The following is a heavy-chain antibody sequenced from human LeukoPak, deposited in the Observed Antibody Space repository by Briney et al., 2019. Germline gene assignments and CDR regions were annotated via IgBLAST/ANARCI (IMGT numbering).Heavy chain of an antibody. V-gene: IGHV3-20*04. D-gene: IGHD6-13*01. CDR1: GFRFDDYG. Sequence: GGSLRLSCAVSGFRFDDYGMSWVRHLPGKGLEWVSGISWNSVKTGYIDSVKGRFTVSRDNAKNSVFLQMNSLRSEDTAVYYCASGELDMYSSSYSIFDPWGQGTLVTVSS. CDR3: ASGELDMYSSSYSIFDP. CDR2: ISWNSVKT. J-gene: IGHJ5*02.